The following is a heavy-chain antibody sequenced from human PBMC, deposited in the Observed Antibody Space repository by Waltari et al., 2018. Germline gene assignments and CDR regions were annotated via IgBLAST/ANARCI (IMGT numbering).Heavy chain of an antibody. D-gene: IGHD1-20*01. V-gene: IGHV4-31*03. J-gene: IGHJ3*02. CDR2: IYYSGST. CDR3: ARPLTGSDAFDI. CDR1: GGSFSSCGHY. Sequence: QVQLQESGPGLVKPSHTLSLPCTFSGGSFSSCGHYWSWIRQHAGKGLEWIGYIYYSGSTYYNPSLKSRVTISVDTSKNQFSLKLSSVTAADTAVYYCARPLTGSDAFDIWGQGTMVTVSS.